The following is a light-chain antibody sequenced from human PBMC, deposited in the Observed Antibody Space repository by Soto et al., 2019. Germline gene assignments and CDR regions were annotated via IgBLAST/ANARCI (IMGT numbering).Light chain of an antibody. Sequence: QSALTQPASVSGSPGQSIIISCTGTISDVGGYNYVSWYQQFSGKAPTLIIYEVTNRPSGISNRFSGSKSGETASLTISGLRAEDEADYYCSAYSSGSTVVFGGATKLTVL. V-gene: IGLV2-14*01. CDR2: EVT. CDR3: SAYSSGSTVV. CDR1: ISDVGGYNY. J-gene: IGLJ2*01.